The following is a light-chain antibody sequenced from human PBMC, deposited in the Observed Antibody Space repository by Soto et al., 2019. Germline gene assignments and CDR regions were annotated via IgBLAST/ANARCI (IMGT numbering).Light chain of an antibody. Sequence: DIQMTQSPSSLCASVGDRVTITCQASHDITSYLNWYQHKPGKAPKLLIYDASILEAGVPSRFSRSGSGTDFTFTISSLKPEDVATYYCQKCDYLPIFGPGTTVDFK. J-gene: IGKJ3*01. V-gene: IGKV1-33*01. CDR2: DAS. CDR1: HDITSY. CDR3: QKCDYLPI.